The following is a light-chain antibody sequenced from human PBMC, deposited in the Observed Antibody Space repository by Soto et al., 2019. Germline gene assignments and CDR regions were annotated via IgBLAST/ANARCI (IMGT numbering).Light chain of an antibody. Sequence: EMVLTQSPATMSLSPGERATLSCRASQSVSSYLAWYQQKPGQAPRLLIYDASNRATGIPARFSGSGSGTDFSLTISSLEPEDFAVYYCQQRSNGPLTFGGGTKVAI. CDR3: QQRSNGPLT. CDR2: DAS. CDR1: QSVSSY. J-gene: IGKJ4*01. V-gene: IGKV3-11*01.